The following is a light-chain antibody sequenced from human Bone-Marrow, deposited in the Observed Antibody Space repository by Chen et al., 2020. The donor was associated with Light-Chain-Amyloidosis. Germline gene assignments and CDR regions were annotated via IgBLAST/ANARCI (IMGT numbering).Light chain of an antibody. CDR3: SSYTITNTLV. V-gene: IGLV2-14*01. Sequence: SALTPPASVSGPPGQSIPIPCPGTRSDVGGDNHVSWYQQHPDKAPKLMIYEVTNRPSWVPDRFSGSKSDNTASLTISGLQTEDEADYFCSSYTITNTLVFGSGTRVTVL. J-gene: IGLJ1*01. CDR1: RSDVGGDNH. CDR2: EVT.